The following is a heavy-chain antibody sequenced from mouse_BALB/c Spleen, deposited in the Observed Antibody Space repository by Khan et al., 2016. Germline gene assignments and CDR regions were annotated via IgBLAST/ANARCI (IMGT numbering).Heavy chain of an antibody. J-gene: IGHJ4*01. CDR2: IYPGSGST. D-gene: IGHD3-3*01. CDR3: AKGLGAMDY. CDR1: GYTFTDYV. V-gene: IGHV1-81*01. Sequence: QVQLQQSGPELVKSGASVKMSCKASGYTFTDYVISWVKQRTGQGLEWIGEIYPGSGSTYYNEKFKGKATLPADKSSNTAYMQLSSLTSEDSAVYFCAKGLGAMDYGGQGTSVTVSS.